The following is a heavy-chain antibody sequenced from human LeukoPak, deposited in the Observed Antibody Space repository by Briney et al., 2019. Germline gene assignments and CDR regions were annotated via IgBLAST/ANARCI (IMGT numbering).Heavy chain of an antibody. V-gene: IGHV1-58*01. D-gene: IGHD3-16*01. CDR2: IIVGSGAT. J-gene: IGHJ4*02. CDR3: AADLSNPRMGASYHDS. Sequence: SVKVSCKASGFTSTNFAVQWVRQARGQRLEWIGWIIVGSGATKCAQDFQERVTITRDLSTSTLYMELRSLTSEDTAVYYCAADLSNPRMGASYHDSWGQGTLVTVSS. CDR1: GFTSTNFA.